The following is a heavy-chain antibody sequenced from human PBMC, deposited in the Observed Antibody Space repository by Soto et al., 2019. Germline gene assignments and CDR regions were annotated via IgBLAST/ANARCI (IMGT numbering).Heavy chain of an antibody. J-gene: IGHJ5*02. V-gene: IGHV1-18*01. CDR1: GYTFTSYG. CDR3: ARAPSLWFGELTLNP. Sequence: QVQLVKSGAEVKKPGASVKVSCKASGYTFTSYGITWVRQAPGQGLEWMGWISAYNGNTNNAQKHQGRVTMTTDTSTSRAYRELTSLRFDDTAVYYCARAPSLWFGELTLNPWGQGTLVTVSS. D-gene: IGHD3-10*01. CDR2: ISAYNGNT.